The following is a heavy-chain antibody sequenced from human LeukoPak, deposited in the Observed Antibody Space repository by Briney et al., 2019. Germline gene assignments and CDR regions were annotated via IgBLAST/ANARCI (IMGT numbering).Heavy chain of an antibody. CDR2: IYYSGST. J-gene: IGHJ4*02. CDR1: GDSISSSRYY. D-gene: IGHD3/OR15-3a*01. CDR3: ARLDYDFWNGLYDF. Sequence: SETLSLTCTVSGDSISSSRYYWGWIRQPPGKGLEWIGSIYYSGSTFYNPSLRSRVTISVDTSEDQFSLRLTSVTAADTALYYCARLDYDFWNGLYDFWGQGILVTVSS. V-gene: IGHV4-39*01.